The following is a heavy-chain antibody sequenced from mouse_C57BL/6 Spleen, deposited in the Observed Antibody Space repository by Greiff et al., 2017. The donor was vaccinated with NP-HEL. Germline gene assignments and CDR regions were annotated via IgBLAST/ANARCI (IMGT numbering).Heavy chain of an antibody. D-gene: IGHD2-4*01. CDR3: ARSHYDYDGAWFAY. Sequence: QVQLQQSGDELVKPGASVKLSCKASGYTFTSYWMHWVKQRPGRGLEWIGRIDPNSGGTKYNEKFKSKATLTVDKPSSTAYMQLSSLTSEDSAVDYCARSHYDYDGAWFAYWGQGTLVTVSA. J-gene: IGHJ3*01. CDR1: GYTFTSYW. V-gene: IGHV1-72*01. CDR2: IDPNSGGT.